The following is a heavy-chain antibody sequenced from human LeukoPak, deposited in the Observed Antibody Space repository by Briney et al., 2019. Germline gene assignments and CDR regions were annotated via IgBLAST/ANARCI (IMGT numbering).Heavy chain of an antibody. CDR1: GYTFTGYY. D-gene: IGHD2-2*02. CDR3: ARSACGSTSCYIGYYYYYYMDV. V-gene: IGHV1-2*02. Sequence: ASVKVSCKASGYTFTGYYMYWVRQAPGQGLEWMGWINPNSGGTNYAQKFQGRVTMTRDTSISTAYMELSRLRSDDTAVYYCARSACGSTSCYIGYYYYYYMDVWGKGTTVTVSS. J-gene: IGHJ6*03. CDR2: INPNSGGT.